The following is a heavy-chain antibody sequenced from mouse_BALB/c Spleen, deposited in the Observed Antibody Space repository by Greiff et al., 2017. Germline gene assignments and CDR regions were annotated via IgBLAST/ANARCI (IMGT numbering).Heavy chain of an antibody. D-gene: IGHD2-14*01. V-gene: IGHV5-12-2*01. Sequence: EVQLVESGGGLVQPGGSLKLSCAASGFTFSSYTMSWVRQTPEKRLEWVAYISNGGGSTYYPDTVKGRFTISRDNAKNTLYLQMSSLKSEDTAMYYCASLYRYDGYYAMDYWGQGTSVTVSS. CDR1: GFTFSSYT. J-gene: IGHJ4*01. CDR3: ASLYRYDGYYAMDY. CDR2: ISNGGGST.